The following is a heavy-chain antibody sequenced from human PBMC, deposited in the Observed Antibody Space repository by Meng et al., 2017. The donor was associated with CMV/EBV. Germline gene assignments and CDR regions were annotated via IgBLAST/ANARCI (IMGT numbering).Heavy chain of an antibody. J-gene: IGHJ4*01. CDR3: AGSITMIVDFDY. CDR1: GGSISSSSYY. CDR2: IYYSGST. Sequence: SETLSLTCTVSGGSISSSSYYWGWIRQPPGKGLEWIGSIYYSGSTYYNPSLKSRVTISVDTSKNQFSLKLSSVTAADTAVYYCAGSITMIVDFDYWGKERWSPSPQ. V-gene: IGHV4-39*07. D-gene: IGHD3-22*01.